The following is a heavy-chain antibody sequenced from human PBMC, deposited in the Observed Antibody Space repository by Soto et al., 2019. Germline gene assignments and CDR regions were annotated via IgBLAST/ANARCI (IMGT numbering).Heavy chain of an antibody. CDR3: ARSEYSSSSELDY. D-gene: IGHD6-6*01. V-gene: IGHV4-59*01. J-gene: IGHJ4*02. CDR1: GGSISSYY. Sequence: SETLSLTCTVSGGSISSYYWSWIRQPPGKGLEWIGYIYYSGSTNYNPSLKSRVTISVDTSKNQFSLKLSSVTAADTAVYYCARSEYSSSSELDYWGQGTLVTVSS. CDR2: IYYSGST.